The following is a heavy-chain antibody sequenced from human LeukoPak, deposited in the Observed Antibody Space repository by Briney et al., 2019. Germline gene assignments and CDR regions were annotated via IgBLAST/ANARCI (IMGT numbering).Heavy chain of an antibody. Sequence: PGGSLTLSCAASGFTDSSNYMSWVRQAPGKGLEGVSVIYSGGSTYYADSVNGRFTISRDNSKNTLYLQMNSLRAEDTAVYYCARVVHLAFGYFDYWGQGTLVTVSS. CDR3: ARVVHLAFGYFDY. V-gene: IGHV3-53*01. CDR2: IYSGGST. J-gene: IGHJ4*02. D-gene: IGHD3-10*01. CDR1: GFTDSSNY.